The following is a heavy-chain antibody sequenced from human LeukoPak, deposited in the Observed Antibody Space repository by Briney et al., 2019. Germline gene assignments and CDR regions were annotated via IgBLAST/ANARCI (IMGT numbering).Heavy chain of an antibody. V-gene: IGHV4-30-2*01. J-gene: IGHJ5*02. CDR1: GGSISSGGYS. CDR3: ARGSRSGSYYRWFDP. D-gene: IGHD1-26*01. CDR2: IYHSGST. Sequence: SQTLSLTCAVSGGSISSGGYSWSWIRQPPGKGLEWIGYIYHSGSTYYNPSLKSRVTISVDWSKNQFSLKLSSVTAADTAVYYCARGSRSGSYYRWFDPWGQGTLVTVSS.